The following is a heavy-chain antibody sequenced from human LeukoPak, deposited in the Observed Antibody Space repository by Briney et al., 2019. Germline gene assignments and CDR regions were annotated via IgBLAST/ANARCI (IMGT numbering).Heavy chain of an antibody. V-gene: IGHV3-23*01. CDR2: ISDSGGRT. CDR3: AKRGVVIRVILVGFHKEAYYFDS. Sequence: PGGSLRLSCAVSGVTLSNYGMSWVRQAPGKGLEWVAGISDSGGRTNYADSVKGRFTISRDNPKNTLYLQMNSLKTEDRGVYFCAKRGVVIRVILVGFHKEAYYFDSWGQGALVTVSS. D-gene: IGHD3-22*01. J-gene: IGHJ4*02. CDR1: GVTLSNYG.